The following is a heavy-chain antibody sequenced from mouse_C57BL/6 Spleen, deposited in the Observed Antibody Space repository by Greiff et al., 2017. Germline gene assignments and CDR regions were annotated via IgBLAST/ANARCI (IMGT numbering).Heavy chain of an antibody. J-gene: IGHJ2*01. CDR3: ARVLTGTTFDY. Sequence: VQLQQSGAELVKPGASVKISCKASGYAFSSYWMNWVKQRPGKGLEWIGQIYPGDGDTNYNGKFKGKATLTADKSSSTAYMQLSSLTSEDSAVYFCARVLTGTTFDYWSQGTTLTVSS. V-gene: IGHV1-80*01. CDR2: IYPGDGDT. D-gene: IGHD4-1*01. CDR1: GYAFSSYW.